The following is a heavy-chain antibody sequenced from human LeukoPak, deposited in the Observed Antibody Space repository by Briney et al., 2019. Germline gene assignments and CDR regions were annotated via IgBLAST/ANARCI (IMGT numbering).Heavy chain of an antibody. V-gene: IGHV1-18*01. CDR3: ASAPGRSCSSTSCRGIFDY. D-gene: IGHD2-2*01. Sequence: ASVKDTCKASGYTFTSFGISWVRQAPGQGLEWMGWINAYNGNTNYAQKLQGRVTMTTDTSTSTAYMEVRSLRSDDTAVYYCASAPGRSCSSTSCRGIFDYWGQGTLVTVSS. CDR2: INAYNGNT. CDR1: GYTFTSFG. J-gene: IGHJ4*02.